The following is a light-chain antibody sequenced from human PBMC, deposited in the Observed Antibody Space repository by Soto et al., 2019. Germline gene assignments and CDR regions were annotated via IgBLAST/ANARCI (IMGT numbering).Light chain of an antibody. Sequence: QSALTQPASVSGSPGQSITISCTGTSSDVGGYNYVSWYQHYPGKAPKLMIYDVSNRPSGVSNRFSGSKSGNTASLTISVLQAEDEADYYCSSYTSRSTLVFGGGTKLPVL. CDR2: DVS. CDR3: SSYTSRSTLV. J-gene: IGLJ2*01. V-gene: IGLV2-14*03. CDR1: SSDVGGYNY.